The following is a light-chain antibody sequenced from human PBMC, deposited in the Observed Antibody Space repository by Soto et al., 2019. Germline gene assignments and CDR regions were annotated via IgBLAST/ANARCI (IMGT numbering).Light chain of an antibody. CDR1: QSVSSN. CDR3: QQYNIWRSIS. CDR2: GAS. V-gene: IGKV3-15*01. J-gene: IGKJ5*01. Sequence: EIVMTQSPATLSVSPGERATLSCRASQSVSSNLAWYQQKPGQAPRLLIYGASTRATGIPARFSGSGPGTEFTLTISSLQSEDFAVYYCQQYNIWRSISFGQGTRLEIK.